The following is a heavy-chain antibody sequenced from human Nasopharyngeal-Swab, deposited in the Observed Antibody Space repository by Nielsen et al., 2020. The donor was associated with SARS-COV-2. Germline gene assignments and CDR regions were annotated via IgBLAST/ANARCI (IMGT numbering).Heavy chain of an antibody. Sequence: ASVKVSCKASGYTFTSYYMHWVRQAPGQGLEWMGIINPSGGSTSYAQKFQGRVTMTRDTSTSPVYMELSSLRSEDTAVYYCARVLNRGYCSSTSCYALLSDYGMDVWGQGTTVTVSS. CDR1: GYTFTSYY. CDR2: INPSGGST. D-gene: IGHD2-2*01. CDR3: ARVLNRGYCSSTSCYALLSDYGMDV. J-gene: IGHJ6*02. V-gene: IGHV1-46*01.